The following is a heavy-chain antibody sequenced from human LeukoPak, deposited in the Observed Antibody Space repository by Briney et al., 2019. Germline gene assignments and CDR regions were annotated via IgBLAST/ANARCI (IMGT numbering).Heavy chain of an antibody. D-gene: IGHD1-26*01. J-gene: IGHJ6*02. V-gene: IGHV4-59*01. CDR3: ARGGTVRNGMDV. CDR2: IYYSGGT. CDR1: GGSISSYY. Sequence: SETLSLTCTVSGGSISSYYWSWIRQPPGKGLEWIGYIYYSGGTNYNPSLKSRVTISVDTSRNQFSLKLSSVTAADTAVYYCARGGTVRNGMDVWGQGTTVTVSS.